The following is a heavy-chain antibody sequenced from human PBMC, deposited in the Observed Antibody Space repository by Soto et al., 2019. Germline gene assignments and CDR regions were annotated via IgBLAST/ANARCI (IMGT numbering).Heavy chain of an antibody. Sequence: QPGGSLRLSFAASGFTFSSYGMHWVRQAPGKGLEWVTVISYDGSNKYYADSVKGRFTISRDNSKNTLYLQMNSLRAEDTAVYYCAKDSSGWYLFDYWGQGTLVTVSS. D-gene: IGHD6-19*01. V-gene: IGHV3-30*18. CDR1: GFTFSSYG. J-gene: IGHJ4*02. CDR3: AKDSSGWYLFDY. CDR2: ISYDGSNK.